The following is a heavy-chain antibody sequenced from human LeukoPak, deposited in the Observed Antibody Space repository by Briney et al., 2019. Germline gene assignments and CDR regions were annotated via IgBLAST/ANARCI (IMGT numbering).Heavy chain of an antibody. CDR2: MNPNSGNT. CDR1: GYTFTSYD. CDR3: ARENYDFWSGYLLMDV. D-gene: IGHD3-3*01. J-gene: IGHJ6*02. Sequence: ASVKVSCKASGYTFTSYDINWVRQATGQGLEWMGWMNPNSGNTGYAQKFQGRVTMTRNTSISTAYMELSSLRSEDTAVYYCARENYDFWSGYLLMDVWAKGPRSPSP. V-gene: IGHV1-8*01.